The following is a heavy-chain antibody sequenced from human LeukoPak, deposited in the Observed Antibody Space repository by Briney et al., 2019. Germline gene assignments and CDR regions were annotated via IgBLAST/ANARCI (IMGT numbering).Heavy chain of an antibody. CDR1: GGSFSGYY. J-gene: IGHJ4*02. V-gene: IGHV4-34*01. CDR2: INHSGST. D-gene: IGHD3-10*01. CDR3: ASSREFGSRRSYPTYSNDY. Sequence: SETLSLTCAVYGGSFSGYYWSWIRQPPGKGLEWIGEINHSGSTNYNPSLKSRVTISVETSKNQFSLKLSSVTAADTAVYYCASSREFGSRRSYPTYSNDYWGQGTLVTVSS.